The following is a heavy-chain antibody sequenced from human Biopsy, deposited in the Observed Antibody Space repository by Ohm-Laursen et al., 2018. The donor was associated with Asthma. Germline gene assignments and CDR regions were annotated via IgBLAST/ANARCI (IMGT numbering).Heavy chain of an antibody. CDR2: ISKDASTQ. V-gene: IGHV3-30*03. CDR1: GFSFSNFD. J-gene: IGHJ3*02. CDR3: VRDGTDDAFDI. Sequence: SLRLSCTASGFSFSNFDIHWVRQAPGKGLEWVGVISKDASTQDYADSVKGRFTMARDNSKNTLDLQMNSLREEDTAVYYCVRDGTDDAFDIWGQGTVVSVSS. D-gene: IGHD1-1*01.